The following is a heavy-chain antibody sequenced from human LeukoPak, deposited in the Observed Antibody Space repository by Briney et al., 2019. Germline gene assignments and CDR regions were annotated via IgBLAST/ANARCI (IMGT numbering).Heavy chain of an antibody. CDR2: IWYDGSNK. D-gene: IGHD2-15*01. J-gene: IGHJ3*02. Sequence: PGGSLRLSCAASGFTFSSYGMHWVRQAPGKGLEWVAVIWYDGSNKYYADSVKGRFTISRDNYKNTLYLQMNSLRAEDTAVYYCARQMTPDAFDIWGQGTMVTVSS. CDR3: ARQMTPDAFDI. CDR1: GFTFSSYG. V-gene: IGHV3-33*01.